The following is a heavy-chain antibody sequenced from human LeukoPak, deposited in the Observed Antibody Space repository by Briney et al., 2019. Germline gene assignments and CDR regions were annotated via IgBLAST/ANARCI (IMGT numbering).Heavy chain of an antibody. V-gene: IGHV3-33*01. Sequence: GGSLRLSCAASGFTFSSYGMHWVRQAPGKGLEWVAVIWYDGSNKYYADSVKGRFTISGDNSKNTLYLQMNSLRAEDTAVYYCAREFYRYYFDYWGQGTLVTVSS. J-gene: IGHJ4*02. CDR2: IWYDGSNK. CDR1: GFTFSSYG. D-gene: IGHD3-16*02. CDR3: AREFYRYYFDY.